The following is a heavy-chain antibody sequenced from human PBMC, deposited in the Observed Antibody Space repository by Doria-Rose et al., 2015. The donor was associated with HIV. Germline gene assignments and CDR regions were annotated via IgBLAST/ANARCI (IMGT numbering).Heavy chain of an antibody. CDR1: GVSLSSPGMG. CDR2: IFSDHER. V-gene: IGHV2-26*01. CDR3: ARIKSSRWYHKYYFDF. D-gene: IGHD6-13*01. Sequence: QITLKESGPVLVKPTETHTLTCTVSGVSLSSPGMGVSWIRQPPGKALEWLANIFSDHERSYKTSLESRLTISRGTSKSQLVLTMTDMDPVDTATYYCARIKSSRWYHKYYFDFWGQGTLVIVSA. J-gene: IGHJ4*02.